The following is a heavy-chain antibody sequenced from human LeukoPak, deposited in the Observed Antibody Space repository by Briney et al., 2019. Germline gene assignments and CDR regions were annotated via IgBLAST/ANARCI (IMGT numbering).Heavy chain of an antibody. V-gene: IGHV3-23*01. CDR3: ANLPAAPLYSSSWYYYYMDV. CDR1: GFTFSSYA. Sequence: GGSLRLSCAASGFTFSSYAMSWVRQAPGKGLEWVSAISGSGGSTYYADSVKGRFTISRDNSKNTLYLQINSLRAEDTAVYYCANLPAAPLYSSSWYYYYMDVWGKGTTVTVSS. CDR2: ISGSGGST. J-gene: IGHJ6*03. D-gene: IGHD6-13*01.